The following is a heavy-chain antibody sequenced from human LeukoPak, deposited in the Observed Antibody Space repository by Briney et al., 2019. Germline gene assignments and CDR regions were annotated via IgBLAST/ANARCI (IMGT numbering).Heavy chain of an antibody. CDR1: GFTFSGYA. V-gene: IGHV3-23*01. CDR2: ISGSGGST. J-gene: IGHJ6*03. CDR3: AKDRQGFGFGEQLDYYYMDV. Sequence: GGSLRLSCAASGFTFSGYAMSWVRQVPGKGLEWVSAISGSGGSTYYADSVKGRFTISRDNSKNTLHLQMNSLRAEDTAVYYCAKDRQGFGFGEQLDYYYMDVWGKGTTVTVSS. D-gene: IGHD3-10*01.